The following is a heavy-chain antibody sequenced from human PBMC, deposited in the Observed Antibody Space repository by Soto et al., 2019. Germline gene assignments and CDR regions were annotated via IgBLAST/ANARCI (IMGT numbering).Heavy chain of an antibody. Sequence: ALLNVSSKASGYTFSSYDINWVRQATGQGLEWMGWMNPNGGNTGYAQKFQGRVTMTRNTSISTAYMELSSLRFEDTAVYYCARVRDYDFWSGYSGYYGMDVWGQGTTVTVSS. CDR2: MNPNGGNT. D-gene: IGHD3-3*01. V-gene: IGHV1-8*01. CDR3: ARVRDYDFWSGYSGYYGMDV. CDR1: GYTFSSYD. J-gene: IGHJ6*02.